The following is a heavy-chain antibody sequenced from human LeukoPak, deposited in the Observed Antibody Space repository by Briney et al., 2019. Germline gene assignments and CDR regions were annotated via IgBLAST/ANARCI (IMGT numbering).Heavy chain of an antibody. CDR3: ARTVIAADGTFYFFDY. Sequence: VASVKVSCKASGGFFSSYAISWVRQAPGQGLEWMGGTMPIFGTTKYAQKFQDRVTIRTDESTSTAYMDLSSLRSEDTAVYYCARTVIAADGTFYFFDYWGQGTLVTVSS. CDR2: TMPIFGTT. J-gene: IGHJ4*02. D-gene: IGHD6-13*01. CDR1: GGFFSSYA. V-gene: IGHV1-69*05.